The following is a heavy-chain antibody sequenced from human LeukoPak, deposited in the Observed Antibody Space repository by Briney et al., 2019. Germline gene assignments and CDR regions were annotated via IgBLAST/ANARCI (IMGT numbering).Heavy chain of an antibody. CDR3: ARSHVSGTGLFDP. V-gene: IGHV2-70*11. J-gene: IGHJ5*02. D-gene: IGHD1-7*01. Sequence: SGPTLVNRTQTLTLICTFSGFSLSTSGMCVSWIRQPPGKALEWLARIDWDDNKYYSTSLKTRLTISKDTSKNQVVLTMANMDHVDTATYYCARSHVSGTGLFDPWGQGTLVTVSS. CDR1: GFSLSTSGMC. CDR2: IDWDDNK.